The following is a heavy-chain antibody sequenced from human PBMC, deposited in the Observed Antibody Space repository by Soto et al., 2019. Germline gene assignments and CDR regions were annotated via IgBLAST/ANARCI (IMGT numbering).Heavy chain of an antibody. Sequence: GGSLRLSCAASGFTFSDHYMSWVRQAPGKGLEWLSYISTSSSTTYYADSVKGRFTISRDNAQNSLYLQVDSLRSEDTAVYYCARDAGGRTTSFDHWGQGTLVTVSS. V-gene: IGHV3-11*01. CDR3: ARDAGGRTTSFDH. D-gene: IGHD1-1*01. CDR1: GFTFSDHY. CDR2: ISTSSSTT. J-gene: IGHJ4*02.